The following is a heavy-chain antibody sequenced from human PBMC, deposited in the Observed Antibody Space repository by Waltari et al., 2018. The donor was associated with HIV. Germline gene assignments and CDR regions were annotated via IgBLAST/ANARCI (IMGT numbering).Heavy chain of an antibody. Sequence: EVQLVESGGGLVQPGGSLRLSCAASGFTFSSYEMNWVRQDPGKGVEWVSYISSSGSTIYYADSVKGRFTISRDNAKNSLYLQMNSLGAEDTAVYYCARDWGSGSYRWGQGTLVTVSS. CDR2: ISSSGSTI. D-gene: IGHD3-10*01. CDR1: GFTFSSYE. CDR3: ARDWGSGSYR. J-gene: IGHJ4*02. V-gene: IGHV3-48*03.